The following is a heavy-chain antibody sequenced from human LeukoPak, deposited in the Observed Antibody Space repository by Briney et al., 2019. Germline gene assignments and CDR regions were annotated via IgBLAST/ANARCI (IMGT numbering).Heavy chain of an antibody. CDR3: AKSEQSYSSGGGFDY. CDR1: GFIFSSHG. CDR2: IRYDGSNK. J-gene: IGHJ4*02. V-gene: IGHV3-30*02. D-gene: IGHD6-19*01. Sequence: GGSLRLSCAASGFIFSSHGMHWVRQAPGKGLEWVAFIRYDGSNKYYADSVKGRFTISRDNSKNTLYLQMNSLRAEDTAVYYCAKSEQSYSSGGGFDYWGQGTLVTVSS.